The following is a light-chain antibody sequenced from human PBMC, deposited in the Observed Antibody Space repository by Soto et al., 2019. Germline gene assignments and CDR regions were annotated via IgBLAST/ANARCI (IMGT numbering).Light chain of an antibody. V-gene: IGKV3-20*01. Sequence: EIVLTQSPATLSLSAGERATLSCRASQSISSYLAWYQQKPGQAPRLLIYGASNRATGIPDRFSGSGSGTDFTLTISRLEPEDFAMYFCQQYVSSPQTFGQGTKVDI. CDR1: QSISSY. J-gene: IGKJ1*01. CDR3: QQYVSSPQT. CDR2: GAS.